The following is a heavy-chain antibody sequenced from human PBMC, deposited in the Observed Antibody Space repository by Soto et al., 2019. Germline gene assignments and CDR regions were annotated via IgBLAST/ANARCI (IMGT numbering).Heavy chain of an antibody. V-gene: IGHV1-69*13. CDR1: GGTFSSYA. CDR2: IIPIFGTA. J-gene: IGHJ5*02. D-gene: IGHD3-10*01. CDR3: ARDPLPYYYGSGRNWFDP. Sequence: SVKVSCKASGGTFSSYAISWVRQAPGQGLEWMGGIIPIFGTANYAQKFQGRVTITADESTSTAYMELSSLRSEDTAVYYCARDPLPYYYGSGRNWFDPWGQGTLVTVSS.